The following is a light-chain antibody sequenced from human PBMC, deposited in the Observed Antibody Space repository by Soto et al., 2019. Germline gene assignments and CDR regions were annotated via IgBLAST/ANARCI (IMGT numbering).Light chain of an antibody. CDR2: SAS. CDR1: ETTANY. J-gene: IGKJ4*01. V-gene: IGKV1-39*01. CDR3: QQTYIAPPT. Sequence: DIQMTQSPSSLSASVGDRVTITCRASETTANYLNWYQHKPGKAPKLLIHSASSLQSGVQSRFSGRGSGTDFTLTINSLQPEDFATYSCQQTYIAPPTVGGGTKVDSK.